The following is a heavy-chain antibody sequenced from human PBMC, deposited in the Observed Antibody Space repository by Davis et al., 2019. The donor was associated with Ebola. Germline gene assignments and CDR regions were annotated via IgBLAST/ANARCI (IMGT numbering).Heavy chain of an antibody. Sequence: PSETLSLTCTVSGGSISSYYWSWIRQPAGKGLEWIGRIYTSGSTNYNPSRKSRVTISVDTSKNQFSLKLRSVTAADTAVDYCARPLDFWSGYYYYYYMDVWGKGTTVTVSS. V-gene: IGHV4-4*07. CDR1: GGSISSYY. J-gene: IGHJ6*03. CDR3: ARPLDFWSGYYYYYYMDV. D-gene: IGHD3-3*01. CDR2: IYTSGST.